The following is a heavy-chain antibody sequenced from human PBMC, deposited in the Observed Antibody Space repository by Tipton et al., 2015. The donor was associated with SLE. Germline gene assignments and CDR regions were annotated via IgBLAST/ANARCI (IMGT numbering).Heavy chain of an antibody. CDR1: SGSVGSSDYY. Sequence: TLSLTCTVSSGSVGSSDYYWGWIRQSSGKGLEWIGTIYYSGITYYNPSLKSRVTISLDTSKNQVSLKLTSVTAADTAVYYCLRHRTVRNDYSNPSDSWGRGILVTVSS. J-gene: IGHJ4*02. CDR2: IYYSGIT. CDR3: LRHRTVRNDYSNPSDS. D-gene: IGHD4-11*01. V-gene: IGHV4-39*01.